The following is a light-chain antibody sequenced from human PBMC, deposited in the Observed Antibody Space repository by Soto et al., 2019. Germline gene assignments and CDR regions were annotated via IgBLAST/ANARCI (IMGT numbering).Light chain of an antibody. J-gene: IGKJ5*01. CDR3: QQANSFPIT. V-gene: IGKV1-39*01. CDR2: AAS. CDR1: QTISNY. Sequence: DIQMTQSPSSLSASVGDSVTITCRASQTISNYLNWYQKKPGKAPNLLIYAASSLQSGVPSRFSGSESGTDFTLTISSLQPEDCAIYFCQQANSFPITFGQGTRLEIK.